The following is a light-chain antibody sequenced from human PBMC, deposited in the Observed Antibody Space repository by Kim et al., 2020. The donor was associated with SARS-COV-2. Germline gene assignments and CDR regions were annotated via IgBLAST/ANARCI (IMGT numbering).Light chain of an antibody. V-gene: IGLV3-1*01. Sequence: VSPGQTALITCSGNNLGDKNLCWYQQRPGQSPLLVIYEDIKRPSGIPGRVSGSNSGNTATLTISGTQAMDEADYYCQAWDSSTVVFGRGTQLTVL. CDR2: EDI. CDR1: NLGDKN. J-gene: IGLJ2*01. CDR3: QAWDSSTVV.